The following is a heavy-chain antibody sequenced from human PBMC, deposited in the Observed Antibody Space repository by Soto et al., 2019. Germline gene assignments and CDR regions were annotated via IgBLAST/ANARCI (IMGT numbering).Heavy chain of an antibody. CDR1: GYTFTSYG. CDR2: INPNSGGT. J-gene: IGHJ6*02. V-gene: IGHV1-2*04. Sequence: ASVKVSCKASGYTFTSYGISWVRQAPGQGLEWMGWINPNSGGTNYAQKFQGWVTMTRDTSISTAYMELSRLRSDDTAVYYCARGGGGGYCSSTSCYRRYYGMDVWGQGTTVTVSS. D-gene: IGHD2-2*01. CDR3: ARGGGGGYCSSTSCYRRYYGMDV.